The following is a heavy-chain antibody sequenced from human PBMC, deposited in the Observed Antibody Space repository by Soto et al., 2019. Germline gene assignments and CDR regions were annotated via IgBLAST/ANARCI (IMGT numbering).Heavy chain of an antibody. D-gene: IGHD1-7*01. CDR3: ARALTSKFKLELEAY. CDR1: GGTFSSYA. V-gene: IGHV1-69*13. Sequence: GASVKVSCKASGGTFSSYAISWVRQAPGQGLEWMGGIIPIFGTANYAQKFQGRVTITADESTSTAYMELSSLRSEDTAVYYCARALTSKFKLELEAYWGQGTLVTVSS. CDR2: IIPIFGTA. J-gene: IGHJ4*02.